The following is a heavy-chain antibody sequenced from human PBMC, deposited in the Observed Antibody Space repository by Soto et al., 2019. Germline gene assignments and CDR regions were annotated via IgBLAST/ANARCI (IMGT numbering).Heavy chain of an antibody. CDR1: GFIFSDYW. D-gene: IGHD4-17*01. J-gene: IGHJ4*02. Sequence: EVQLVESGGGLVQPGGSLRLSCAASGFIFSDYWMHWVRQAPGKGLVWVSRINSDGSTTSYADSVKGRFTISRDNAKNTLYLQMDSLRAEDTAVYYCARVAYGDWEVFHYWGQGTLVTVSS. CDR2: INSDGSTT. V-gene: IGHV3-74*01. CDR3: ARVAYGDWEVFHY.